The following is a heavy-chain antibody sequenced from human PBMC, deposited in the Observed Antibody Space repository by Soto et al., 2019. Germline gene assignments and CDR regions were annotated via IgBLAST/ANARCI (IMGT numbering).Heavy chain of an antibody. CDR3: VQATGWPGFDF. CDR1: GFTVSSKY. J-gene: IGHJ4*02. Sequence: EVQLVESGGGLIQPGGSLRLSCAASGFTVSSKYMTWVRQAPGKGLEWVSVIYGGGTTYYADSVKGRFTISRDNSKNTFYIQMNSLRAEDTAVYYCVQATGWPGFDFWGQGTLVTVSS. CDR2: IYGGGTT. D-gene: IGHD6-19*01. V-gene: IGHV3-53*01.